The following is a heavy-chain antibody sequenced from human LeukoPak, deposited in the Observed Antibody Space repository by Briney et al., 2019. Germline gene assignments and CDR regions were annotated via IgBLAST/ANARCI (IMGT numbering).Heavy chain of an antibody. CDR2: IIPIFGTA. Sequence: SVKVSCKASGGTFSSYAISWVRQAPGQGLEWMGGIIPIFGTANYAQKFQGRVTITADEPTSTAYMELSSLRSEDTAVYYCARGSSSWPNGGYYFDYWGQGTLVTVSS. V-gene: IGHV1-69*13. J-gene: IGHJ4*02. CDR1: GGTFSSYA. CDR3: ARGSSSWPNGGYYFDY. D-gene: IGHD6-13*01.